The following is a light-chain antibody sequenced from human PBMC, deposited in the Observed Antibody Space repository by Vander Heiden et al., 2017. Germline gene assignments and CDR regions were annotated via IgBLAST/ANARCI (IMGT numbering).Light chain of an antibody. J-gene: IGKJ3*01. CDR1: QGISSY. CDR2: AAS. V-gene: IGKV1-9*01. Sequence: DIQLTQSPSFLSASVGDRVTITCRASQGISSYLAWYQQKPGKAPKLLIYAASTLQSGVPSRCSGSGSGTEFTLTISSLQPEDFATYYCQQLNSYLFTFGPGTKVDSK. CDR3: QQLNSYLFT.